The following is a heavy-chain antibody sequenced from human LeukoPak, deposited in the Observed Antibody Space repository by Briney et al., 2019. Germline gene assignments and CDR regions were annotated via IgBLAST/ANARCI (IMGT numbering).Heavy chain of an antibody. CDR2: ISSNGGST. D-gene: IGHD3-22*01. CDR3: AREGRRSGYPYYFDY. J-gene: IGHJ4*02. CDR1: GFTFSSYA. Sequence: GGSLRLSSAASGFTFSSYAMHWVRQAPGKGLEYVSAISSNGGSTYYANSVKGRFTISRDNSKNTLYLQMGSLRAEDMALYYCAREGRRSGYPYYFDYWGQGTLVTVSS. V-gene: IGHV3-64*01.